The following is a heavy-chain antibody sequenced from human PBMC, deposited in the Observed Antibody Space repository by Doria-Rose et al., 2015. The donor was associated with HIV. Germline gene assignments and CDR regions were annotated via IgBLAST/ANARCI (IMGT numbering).Heavy chain of an antibody. CDR1: GDSISSGDSF. Sequence: QVQLQESGPGLVRPSQTLSLTCTVSGDSISSGDSFWRWIRQPPGKGPAWIGYISSSGTTYYYLSLRGRLTISLDASKNQFSLNLNSVTAADTAVYYCARARNYGFPHFFDFWGQGTLVTVSS. CDR2: ISSSGTT. D-gene: IGHD3-10*01. V-gene: IGHV4-30-4*01. J-gene: IGHJ4*02. CDR3: ARARNYGFPHFFDF.